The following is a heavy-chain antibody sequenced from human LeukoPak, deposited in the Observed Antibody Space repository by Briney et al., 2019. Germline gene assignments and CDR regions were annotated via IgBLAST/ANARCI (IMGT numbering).Heavy chain of an antibody. D-gene: IGHD2-2*02. CDR3: AKTRAAIGLLDY. CDR2: ISGSGGST. Sequence: GGSLRLSCAASGFTFSSYAMSWVRQAPGKGLEWVSAISGSGGSTYYADSVKGRFTTSRGNSKNTLYLQMNSLRAEDTAVYYCAKTRAAIGLLDYWGQGTLVTVSS. V-gene: IGHV3-23*01. J-gene: IGHJ4*02. CDR1: GFTFSSYA.